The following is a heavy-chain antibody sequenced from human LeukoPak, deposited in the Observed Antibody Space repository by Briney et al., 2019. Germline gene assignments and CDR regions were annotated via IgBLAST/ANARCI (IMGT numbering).Heavy chain of an antibody. Sequence: GESLKISCKGSGYSFTSYWIGWVRQMPGKGLEWMGIIYPGDSDTRYSPSFQGQVTISADKSISTAYLQWSSLKASDTAVYYCARRGEGAAAGFLSPIDYWGQGTLVTVSS. CDR1: GYSFTSYW. D-gene: IGHD6-13*01. J-gene: IGHJ4*02. CDR3: ARRGEGAAAGFLSPIDY. V-gene: IGHV5-51*01. CDR2: IYPGDSDT.